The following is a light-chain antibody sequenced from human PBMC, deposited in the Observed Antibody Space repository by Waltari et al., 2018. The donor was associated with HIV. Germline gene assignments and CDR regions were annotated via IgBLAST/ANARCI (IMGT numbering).Light chain of an antibody. V-gene: IGLV3-25*03. Sequence: SYELTQPPSVSVSPGQTARITCSGDALPKQYAYWYQQKPGQAPVLVIYKDTERPSGFPERFSGSSSGTTVTLTISGVQAEDDADDYCLSADTSVTWVFGGGTKLTVL. CDR2: KDT. J-gene: IGLJ3*02. CDR1: ALPKQY. CDR3: LSADTSVTWV.